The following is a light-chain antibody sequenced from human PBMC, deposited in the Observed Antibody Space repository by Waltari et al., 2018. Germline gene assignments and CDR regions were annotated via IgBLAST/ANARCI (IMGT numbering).Light chain of an antibody. CDR2: NVS. CDR1: QSLVHSDGNTY. J-gene: IGKJ1*01. V-gene: IGKV2-30*02. CDR3: MQGTHWPPWT. Sequence: DVVMSPSPPSLPVPRGRPDSISCRSSQSLVHSDGNTYLSWFQQRPGQSPRRLIYNVSNRDSGVPDRFSGSGSGTDFTLKISSVEAEDVGVYYCMQGTHWPPWTFGQGTKVEIQ.